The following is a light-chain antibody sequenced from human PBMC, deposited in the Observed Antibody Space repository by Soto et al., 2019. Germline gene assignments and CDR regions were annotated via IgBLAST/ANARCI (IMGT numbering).Light chain of an antibody. CDR2: GAT. CDR3: QQYVTSPAIT. J-gene: IGKJ5*01. CDR1: ESIGDY. Sequence: EIVVTQSPAALSLSQGERATLSCWASESIGDYLAWYQQKPGQAPRLLIYGATMRTTGTPDRFSGAGSETDFTLAISRLEPGDFAVYYCQQYVTSPAITLGQGTRLEIK. V-gene: IGKV3-20*01.